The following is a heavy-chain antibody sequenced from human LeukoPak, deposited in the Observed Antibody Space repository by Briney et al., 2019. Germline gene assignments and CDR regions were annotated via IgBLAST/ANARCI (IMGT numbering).Heavy chain of an antibody. CDR3: ASTLHDYFDY. V-gene: IGHV4-39*01. CDR2: IYYSGST. J-gene: IGHJ4*01. Sequence: SETLSLTCTVSGGSISSSSYYWGWIRQPPGKGLEWIGSIYYSGSTYYNPSLKSRVTISVDTSKNQFSLKLSSVTAADTAVYYCASTLHDYFDYWGHGTLVTVSS. CDR1: GGSISSSSYY.